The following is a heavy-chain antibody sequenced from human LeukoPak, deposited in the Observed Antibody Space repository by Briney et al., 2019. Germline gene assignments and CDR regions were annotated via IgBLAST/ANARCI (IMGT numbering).Heavy chain of an antibody. D-gene: IGHD5-18*01. CDR1: GFTFGDHA. CDR3: SRGQTQLWLYYGMDV. Sequence: PGGSLRLYCTTSGFTFGDHAMSWDRQAPGKGLEWVGFIRSKSYGGTTEYAASVKGRFTISRDDSKGIAYLQMNSLKIEDTAVYYCSRGQTQLWLYYGMDVWGQGTTVTVSS. CDR2: IRSKSYGGTT. J-gene: IGHJ6*02. V-gene: IGHV3-49*04.